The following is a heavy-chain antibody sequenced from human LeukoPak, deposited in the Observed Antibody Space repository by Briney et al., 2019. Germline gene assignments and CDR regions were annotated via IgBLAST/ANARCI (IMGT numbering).Heavy chain of an antibody. J-gene: IGHJ4*02. CDR1: GFTFSSYG. CDR2: ISYDGSNK. D-gene: IGHD1-26*01. CDR3: ARIRPAKSGSYLGAFDY. Sequence: GGSLRLSCAASGFTFSSYGMHWVRQAPGKGLEWVAVISYDGSNKYYADSVKGRFTISRDNSKNTLYLQMNSLRAEDTAVYYCARIRPAKSGSYLGAFDYWGQGTLVTVSS. V-gene: IGHV3-30*03.